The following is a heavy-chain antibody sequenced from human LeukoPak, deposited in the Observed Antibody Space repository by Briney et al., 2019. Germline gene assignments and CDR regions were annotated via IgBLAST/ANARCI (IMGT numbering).Heavy chain of an antibody. CDR1: GGSISSYY. CDR2: IYYSGST. D-gene: IGHD4-17*01. Sequence: PSETLSLTCTVSGGSISSYYWSWIRQPPGKGLEWIGYIYYSGSTNYNPSLKSRVTISVDTSKNQFSLKLSSVTAADTAVYYCARHVIGDHFDYWGHGTLVTVSS. CDR3: ARHVIGDHFDY. V-gene: IGHV4-59*08. J-gene: IGHJ4*01.